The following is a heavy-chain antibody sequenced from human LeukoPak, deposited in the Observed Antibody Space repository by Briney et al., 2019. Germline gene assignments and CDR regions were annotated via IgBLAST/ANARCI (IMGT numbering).Heavy chain of an antibody. J-gene: IGHJ3*02. Sequence: GGSLRLSCAASGFTFNRYWMSWVRQAPGKGLEWVAHIKQDGSEKYYVDSVKGRFTISRDNAKNSLYLQMNSLRAEDTAVYYCATEPPRYCTNGVCRRSAFDIWGQGTMVTVSS. V-gene: IGHV3-7*01. CDR1: GFTFNRYW. CDR3: ATEPPRYCTNGVCRRSAFDI. CDR2: IKQDGSEK. D-gene: IGHD2-8*01.